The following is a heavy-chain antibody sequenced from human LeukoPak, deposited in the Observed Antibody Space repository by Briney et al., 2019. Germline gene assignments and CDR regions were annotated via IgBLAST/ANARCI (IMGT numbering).Heavy chain of an antibody. J-gene: IGHJ4*02. D-gene: IGHD3-22*01. V-gene: IGHV4-34*01. CDR3: ASGPNHYDSSVDY. CDR1: GGSFSGYY. CDR2: INHSGST. Sequence: KPSETLSLTCAVYGGSFSGYYWSWIRQPPGKGLEWIGEINHSGSTNYNPSLKSRVTISVDTSKNQFSLKLSSVTAADTAVYYCASGPNHYDSSVDYWGQGTLVTVSS.